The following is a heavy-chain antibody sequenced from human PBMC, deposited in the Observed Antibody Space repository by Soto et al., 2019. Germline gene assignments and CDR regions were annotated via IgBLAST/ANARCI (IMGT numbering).Heavy chain of an antibody. V-gene: IGHV1-69*01. Sequence: QVQLVQSGAEVKKPGSSVKVSCKASGGTFSSYAISWVRQAPGQGLEWMGGIIPIFGTANYAQKFQGRVTITADESTSTAYMELSSLRSEDKALYYCARDSVKYYYDSSGYYSPLDYWGQGNLVTVSS. J-gene: IGHJ4*02. CDR1: GGTFSSYA. D-gene: IGHD3-22*01. CDR3: ARDSVKYYYDSSGYYSPLDY. CDR2: IIPIFGTA.